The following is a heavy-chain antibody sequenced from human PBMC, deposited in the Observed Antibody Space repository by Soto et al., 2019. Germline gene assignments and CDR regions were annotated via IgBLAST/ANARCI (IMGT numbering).Heavy chain of an antibody. CDR3: ARGAYLNWFDP. Sequence: GGSLRLSCAASGFTFSSYSMNWVRQAPGKGLEWVSYISSSSSTIYYTDSVKGRFTISRDNAKNSLYLQMNSLRAEDTAVYYCARGAYLNWFDPWGQGTLVTVSS. CDR1: GFTFSSYS. V-gene: IGHV3-48*01. CDR2: ISSSSSTI. J-gene: IGHJ5*02.